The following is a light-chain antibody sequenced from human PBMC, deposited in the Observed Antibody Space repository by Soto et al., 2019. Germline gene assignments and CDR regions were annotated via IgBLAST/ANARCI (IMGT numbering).Light chain of an antibody. CDR3: QSYHSGNVV. Sequence: NFMLTQPHSVSESPGKTVTISCTRSRGSIASNYVQWYQQRPGSAPTPVIYADNERPSGVPDRFSGSIDSSSNSASLTISGLKTDDEADYYCQSYHSGNVVFGGGTKLTVL. CDR1: RGSIASNY. V-gene: IGLV6-57*04. J-gene: IGLJ2*01. CDR2: ADN.